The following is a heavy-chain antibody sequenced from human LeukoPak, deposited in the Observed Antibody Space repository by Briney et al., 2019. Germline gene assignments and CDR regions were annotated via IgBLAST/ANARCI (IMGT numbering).Heavy chain of an antibody. J-gene: IGHJ5*02. Sequence: SETLSLTCTVSGGSISSSSYYWGWIRQPPGKGLEWIGEIYHSGSTNYNPSLKSRATISVDKSKNQFSLKLSSVTAADTAVYYCARAPDYGDYVRWFDPWGQGTLVTVSS. V-gene: IGHV4-39*07. CDR2: IYHSGST. D-gene: IGHD4-17*01. CDR3: ARAPDYGDYVRWFDP. CDR1: GGSISSSSYY.